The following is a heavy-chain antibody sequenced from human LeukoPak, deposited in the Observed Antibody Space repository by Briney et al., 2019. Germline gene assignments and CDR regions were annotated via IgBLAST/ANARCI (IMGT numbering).Heavy chain of an antibody. Sequence: PSETLSLTCTVPGDSISSYYWSWLRQPPGKGLEWIGYIYTSGSTNYNPSLKSRVTISVDTSKNQFSLKLSSVAAADTAVYYCARHGYYDFWNTDEGDAFDIWGQGTMVTVSS. V-gene: IGHV4-4*09. CDR3: ARHGYYDFWNTDEGDAFDI. J-gene: IGHJ3*02. CDR1: GDSISSYY. D-gene: IGHD3-3*01. CDR2: IYTSGST.